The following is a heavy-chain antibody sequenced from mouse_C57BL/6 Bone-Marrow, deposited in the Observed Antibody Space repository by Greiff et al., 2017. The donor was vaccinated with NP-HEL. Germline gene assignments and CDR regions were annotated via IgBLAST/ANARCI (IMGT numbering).Heavy chain of an antibody. V-gene: IGHV5-4*03. J-gene: IGHJ1*03. D-gene: IGHD1-1*01. CDR3: ARARYGSIFYWYFDV. CDR1: GFTFSSYA. Sequence: EVKLVESGGGLVKPGGSLKLSCAASGFTFSSYAMSWVRQTPEKRLEWVATISDGGSYTYYPDNVKGRFTISRDNAKNNLYLQMSHLKSEDTAMYYCARARYGSIFYWYFDVWGTETTVTVSS. CDR2: ISDGGSYT.